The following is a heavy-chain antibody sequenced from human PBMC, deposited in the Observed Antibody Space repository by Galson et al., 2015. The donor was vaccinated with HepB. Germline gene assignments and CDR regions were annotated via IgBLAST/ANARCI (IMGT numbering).Heavy chain of an antibody. D-gene: IGHD5-24*01. CDR3: ATDLGGGWGGRDGYNLNYYGMDV. CDR1: GYTLTELP. CDR2: FDPEDGET. V-gene: IGHV1-24*01. Sequence: SVKVSCKVSGYTLTELPMHWVRQAPGKGLEWMGGFDPEDGETIYAQKFQGRVTMTEDTSTDTAYMELSSLRSEDTAVYYCATDLGGGWGGRDGYNLNYYGMDVWGQGTTVTVSS. J-gene: IGHJ6*02.